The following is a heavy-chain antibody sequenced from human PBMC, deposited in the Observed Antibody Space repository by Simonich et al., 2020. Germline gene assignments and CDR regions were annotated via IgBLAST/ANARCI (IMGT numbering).Heavy chain of an antibody. D-gene: IGHD2-15*01. J-gene: IGHJ2*01. CDR1: GYTFTGYY. CDR3: ARDGGNCSGGSCYWYFDL. Sequence: QVKLVQSGAEVKKPGASVKVSCKASGYTFTGYYMNWVQTAPGQGLEWMGRINPNRGCTNYAQKVQGMPPRTRDTSISTAYMELSRLRSDDTAVYYCARDGGNCSGGSCYWYFDLWGRGTLVTVSS. CDR2: INPNRGCT. V-gene: IGHV1-2*06.